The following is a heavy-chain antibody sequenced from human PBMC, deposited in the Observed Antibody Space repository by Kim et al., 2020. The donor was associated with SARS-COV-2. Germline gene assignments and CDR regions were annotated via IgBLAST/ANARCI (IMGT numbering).Heavy chain of an antibody. J-gene: IGHJ4*02. CDR2: ISSSSSYI. Sequence: GGSLRLSCAASGFTFSSYSMNWVRQAPGKGLEWVSSISSSSSYIYYADSVKGRFTISRDNAKNSLYLQMNSLRAEDTAVYYCAAPFWSGYLLFDYWGQGTLVTVSS. CDR1: GFTFSSYS. CDR3: AAPFWSGYLLFDY. D-gene: IGHD3-3*01. V-gene: IGHV3-21*01.